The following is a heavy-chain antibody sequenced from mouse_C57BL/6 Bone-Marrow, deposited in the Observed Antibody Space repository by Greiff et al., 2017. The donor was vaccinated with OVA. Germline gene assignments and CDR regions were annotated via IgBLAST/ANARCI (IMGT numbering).Heavy chain of an antibody. CDR3: ARQYYGSSYPGWYFDV. CDR2: ISSGGSYT. Sequence: EVQRVESGGDLVKPGGSLKLSCAASGFTFSSYGMSWVRQTPDKRLEWVATISSGGSYTYYPDSVKGRFTISRDNAKNTLYLQMSSLKSEDKAMYYCARQYYGSSYPGWYFDVWGTGTTVTVSS. CDR1: GFTFSSYG. J-gene: IGHJ1*03. V-gene: IGHV5-6*01. D-gene: IGHD1-1*01.